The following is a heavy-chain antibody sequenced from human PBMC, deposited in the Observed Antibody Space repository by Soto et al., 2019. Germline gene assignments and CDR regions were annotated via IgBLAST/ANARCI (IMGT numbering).Heavy chain of an antibody. CDR2: ISSSGSTI. Sequence: GGSLRLSCAASGFTFSDYYMSWIRQAPGKGLEWVSYISSSGSTIYYADSVKGRFAISRDNAKNSLYLQMNSLRAEDTAVYYCERRIAASPYYYYGMDVWGQGTTVTVSS. CDR1: GFTFSDYY. J-gene: IGHJ6*02. V-gene: IGHV3-11*01. CDR3: ERRIAASPYYYYGMDV. D-gene: IGHD6-6*01.